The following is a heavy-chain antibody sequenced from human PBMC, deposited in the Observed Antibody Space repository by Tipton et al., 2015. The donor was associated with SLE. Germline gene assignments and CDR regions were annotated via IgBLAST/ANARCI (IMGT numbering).Heavy chain of an antibody. V-gene: IGHV3-48*04. D-gene: IGHD6-13*01. CDR1: GFTFSSYW. CDR3: ARGGSGYSSSWYYSPAEYFQH. J-gene: IGHJ1*01. Sequence: GSLRLSCAASGFTFSSYWMSWVRQAPGKGLEWVSYISSSGSTIYYADSVKGRFTISRDNAKNSLYLQMNSLRAEDTAVYYCARGGSGYSSSWYYSPAEYFQHWGQGTLVTVSS. CDR2: ISSSGSTI.